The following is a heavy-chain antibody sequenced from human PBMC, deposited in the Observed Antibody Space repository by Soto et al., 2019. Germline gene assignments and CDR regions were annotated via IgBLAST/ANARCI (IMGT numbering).Heavy chain of an antibody. CDR2: XNXXXGXT. D-gene: IGHD6-13*01. CDR1: GDTFTRYS. CDR3: ARTSHGEAAVGFDP. J-gene: IGHJ5*02. Sequence: GASVKASCKASGDTFTRYSRHSVRQAPGQGLEWMXWXNXXXGXTXXXKXXQXRVTMTRDTSISTAYMELSRLRSDDTAVYYCARTSHGEAAVGFDPWGQGTLVTVSS. V-gene: IGHV1-2*02.